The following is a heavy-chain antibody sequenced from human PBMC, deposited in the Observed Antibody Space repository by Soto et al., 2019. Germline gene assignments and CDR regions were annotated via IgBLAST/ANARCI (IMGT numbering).Heavy chain of an antibody. CDR2: IKQDGSEK. Sequence: GGSLRLSCAASGFTFSSYWMSWVRQAPGKGLEWVANIKQDGSEKYYVDSVKGRFTISRDNAKNSLYLQMNSLRAEDTAVYYCARGGRMDDWNYDYWGQGTLVTVSS. V-gene: IGHV3-7*01. J-gene: IGHJ4*02. D-gene: IGHD3-9*01. CDR3: ARGGRMDDWNYDY. CDR1: GFTFSSYW.